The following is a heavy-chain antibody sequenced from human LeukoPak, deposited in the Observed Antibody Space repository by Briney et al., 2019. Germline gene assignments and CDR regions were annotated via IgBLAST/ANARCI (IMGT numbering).Heavy chain of an antibody. CDR1: GFTFSSYA. CDR3: ANDGSSWSPNWFDP. Sequence: GGSLRLSCAASGFTFSSYAMSWVRQAPGKGLEWVSAISGSGGSTYYADSVKGRFTISRDNSKNTLYLQMSSLRAEDTAVYYCANDGSSWSPNWFDPWGQGTLVTVSS. V-gene: IGHV3-23*01. J-gene: IGHJ5*02. CDR2: ISGSGGST. D-gene: IGHD6-13*01.